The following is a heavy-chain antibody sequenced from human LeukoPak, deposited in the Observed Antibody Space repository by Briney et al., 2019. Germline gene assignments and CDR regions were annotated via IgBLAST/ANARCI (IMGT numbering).Heavy chain of an antibody. CDR1: GFTFSSYA. CDR2: ISSSSSTI. V-gene: IGHV3-48*01. J-gene: IGHJ1*01. Sequence: GGSLRLSCAASGFTFSSYAMHWVRQAPGKGREGVSYISSSSSTIYYGDSVKGRFTLSRDKAKNSLYLQMNSLRAEDTAVYYCARDEGSRGYIPHYFQHWGQGTLVTVSS. CDR3: ARDEGSRGYIPHYFQH. D-gene: IGHD3-22*01.